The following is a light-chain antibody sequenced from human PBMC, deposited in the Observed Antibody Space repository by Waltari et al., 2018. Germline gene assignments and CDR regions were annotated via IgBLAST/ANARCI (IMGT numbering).Light chain of an antibody. J-gene: IGKJ1*01. V-gene: IGKV1-12*01. CDR2: AES. CDR1: QGISSW. CDR3: QQRSSFPPT. Sequence: DLQMPQSPSSVSASVGDRVTITCPASQGISSWLAWYQQNPGNGPNLLIFAESNLQSGVPPRFSGSRSGTDFTLTISGLQPEDSATYCCQQRSSFPPTFGQGTKVEI.